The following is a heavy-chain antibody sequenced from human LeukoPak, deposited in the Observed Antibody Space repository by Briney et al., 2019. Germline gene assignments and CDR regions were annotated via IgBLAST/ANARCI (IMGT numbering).Heavy chain of an antibody. CDR2: ISDSFRIT. V-gene: IGHV3-23*01. CDR3: ARGTERWLQLGDFDY. D-gene: IGHD5-24*01. J-gene: IGHJ4*02. CDR1: GFPFSSYA. Sequence: GGSLRLSCAASGFPFSSYAMSWVRQPPGKGLECISTISDSFRITDDADSVKGRFTISRDNSKNTLYLQMNSLRAEDTAVYYCARGTERWLQLGDFDYWGQGTLVTVSS.